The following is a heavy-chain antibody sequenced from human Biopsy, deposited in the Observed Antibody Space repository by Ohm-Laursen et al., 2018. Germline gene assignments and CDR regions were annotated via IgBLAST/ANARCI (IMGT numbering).Heavy chain of an antibody. CDR3: ARDTKWLASGPIDY. CDR2: IIPLFGTT. CDR1: GGTFSDYA. V-gene: IGHV1-69*06. Sequence: GASVKVSCKTSGGTFSDYAIRWLRQAPGQGLEWMGGIIPLFGTTNYAQKFQGRVTITADKSTGTAYMDLSSLRSEYTAVYYCARDTKWLASGPIDYWGQGALVTVSS. D-gene: IGHD3-22*01. J-gene: IGHJ4*02.